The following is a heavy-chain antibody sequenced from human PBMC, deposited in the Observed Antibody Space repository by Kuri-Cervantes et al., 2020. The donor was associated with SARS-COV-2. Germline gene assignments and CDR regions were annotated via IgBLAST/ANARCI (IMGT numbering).Heavy chain of an antibody. V-gene: IGHV3-30-3*01. CDR2: ISYDGSNK. Sequence: GGSLRLSCAASGFTFSSYAMHWVRQAPGKGLEWVAVISYDGSNKYYADSVKCRFTISRDNSKNTLYLQMNSLRAEDTAVYYCARDWPYYYYYMDVWGKGTTVTVSS. CDR3: ARDWPYYYYYMDV. CDR1: GFTFSSYA. J-gene: IGHJ6*03.